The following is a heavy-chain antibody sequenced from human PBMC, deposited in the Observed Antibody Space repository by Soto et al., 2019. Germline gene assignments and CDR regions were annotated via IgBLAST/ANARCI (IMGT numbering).Heavy chain of an antibody. J-gene: IGHJ4*02. CDR2: ISSSGNT. Sequence: SETLSLTCTVSDGSISNFYWSWIRQPPGKGLEWIGYISSSGNTNYNPSLKSRVSISVDTSKNQFSLNLTSVTAADTAVYYCARAPMVLTRSYFDSWGQGTPVTAPQ. V-gene: IGHV4-59*01. CDR1: DGSISNFY. D-gene: IGHD3-22*01. CDR3: ARAPMVLTRSYFDS.